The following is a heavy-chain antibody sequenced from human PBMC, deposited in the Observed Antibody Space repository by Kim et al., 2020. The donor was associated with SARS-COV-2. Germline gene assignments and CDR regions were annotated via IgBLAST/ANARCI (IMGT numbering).Heavy chain of an antibody. Sequence: SETLSLTCTVSGGSISSYYWSWIRQPPGKGLEWIGYIYYSGSTTYNPSLKSRVTISVDTSKNQFSLKLSSVTAADTAVYYCARVLGYSGYDEYYYYGMDVWGQGTTVTVSS. CDR3: ARVLGYSGYDEYYYYGMDV. CDR2: IYYSGST. CDR1: GGSISSYY. V-gene: IGHV4-59*13. D-gene: IGHD5-12*01. J-gene: IGHJ6*02.